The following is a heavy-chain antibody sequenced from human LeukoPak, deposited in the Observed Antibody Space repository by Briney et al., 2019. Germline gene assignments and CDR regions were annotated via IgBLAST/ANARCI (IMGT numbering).Heavy chain of an antibody. CDR1: GYTLTGDY. CDR3: ARGGFGYFRGGSTPPFDP. Sequence: ASVKFSCKASGYTLTGDYMHWVGQATRQGSEWMGWINPNSGGTNNAQKFQGRVTMSRDTTISTAYMELRRLRSVEAAENDCARGGFGYFRGGSTPPFDPWGQGTLVTVSS. D-gene: IGHD2-15*01. CDR2: INPNSGGT. V-gene: IGHV1-2*02. J-gene: IGHJ5*02.